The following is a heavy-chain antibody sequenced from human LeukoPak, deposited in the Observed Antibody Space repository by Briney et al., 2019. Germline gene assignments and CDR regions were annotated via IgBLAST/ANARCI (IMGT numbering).Heavy chain of an antibody. J-gene: IGHJ4*02. CDR1: GFSLSTSGVG. Sequence: SGPTLVKPTQTLTLTCTFSGFSLSTSGVGVGWIRRPPGKALEWLALIYWNDDKRYSPSLKSRLIITKDTSKNQVVLTMTNMDPVDTATYYCAHRRYYYDSSGYLFDYWGQGTLVTVSS. V-gene: IGHV2-5*01. CDR2: IYWNDDK. D-gene: IGHD3-22*01. CDR3: AHRRYYYDSSGYLFDY.